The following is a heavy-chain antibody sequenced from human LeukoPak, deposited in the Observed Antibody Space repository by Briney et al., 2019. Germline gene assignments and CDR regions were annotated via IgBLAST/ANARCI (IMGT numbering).Heavy chain of an antibody. CDR1: GFTFNNYA. J-gene: IGHJ4*02. CDR2: ISSSGETT. V-gene: IGHV3-23*01. D-gene: IGHD4-17*01. CDR3: ASDYAGYVGYFFADY. Sequence: PGGSLRLSCAASGFTFNNYAMNWVRQAPGKGLEWVSSISSSGETTYYADSAKGRFTISRDNSQNTLYLQMNSLRAEHTAVHNCASDYAGYVGYFFADYWGQGKLVTVSS.